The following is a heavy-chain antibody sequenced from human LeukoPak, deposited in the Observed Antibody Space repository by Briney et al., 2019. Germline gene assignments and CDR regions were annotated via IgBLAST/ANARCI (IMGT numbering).Heavy chain of an antibody. V-gene: IGHV4-59*01. Sequence: PSETLSLTCTASGGSISSYYWSWIRQPPGKGLEWIGYIYYSGSTNYNPSLKSRVTISVDTSKNQFSLKLSSVTAADTAVYYCARVPGYSYGYTVYYYGMDVWGQGTTVTVSS. CDR1: GGSISSYY. D-gene: IGHD5-18*01. CDR2: IYYSGST. J-gene: IGHJ6*02. CDR3: ARVPGYSYGYTVYYYGMDV.